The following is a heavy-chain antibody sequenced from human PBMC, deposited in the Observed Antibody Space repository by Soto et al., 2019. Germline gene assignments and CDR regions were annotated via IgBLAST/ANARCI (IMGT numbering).Heavy chain of an antibody. CDR3: ARGHWVRAYGAGAYCDF. D-gene: IGHD3-16*01. Sequence: EVQLVDSGGGLVQPGGSLRLSCAASGITVSTNYMSWVRQAPGMGLEWVSVIYSGVTTHYADSVKGRFTISRDNSKNTLYLHMSRLRAEDTAVYYCARGHWVRAYGAGAYCDFWGQGTLVTVSS. CDR2: IYSGVTT. J-gene: IGHJ4*02. CDR1: GITVSTNY. V-gene: IGHV3-66*01.